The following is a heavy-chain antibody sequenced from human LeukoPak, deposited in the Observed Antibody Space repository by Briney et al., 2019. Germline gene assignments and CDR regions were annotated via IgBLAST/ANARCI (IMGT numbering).Heavy chain of an antibody. D-gene: IGHD2-21*01. V-gene: IGHV3-23*01. Sequence: GGSLRLSCAASGFTLSSYAMSWVRQAPGKGLEWVSAISDSGNTYHADSVKGRFTISRDSSKNTLFLQMNRLSPEDAAVYYCAKAPVTTCRGAYCYPFDYWGQGTLVTVSS. J-gene: IGHJ4*02. CDR2: ISDSGNT. CDR1: GFTLSSYA. CDR3: AKAPVTTCRGAYCYPFDY.